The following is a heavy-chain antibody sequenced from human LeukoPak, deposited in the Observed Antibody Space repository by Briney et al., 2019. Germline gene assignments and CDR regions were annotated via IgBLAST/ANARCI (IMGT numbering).Heavy chain of an antibody. V-gene: IGHV4-39*07. CDR2: IYYTGST. CDR3: AGDFWSGYYFRD. CDR1: GGSISSSNYF. D-gene: IGHD3-3*01. J-gene: IGHJ4*02. Sequence: SETLSLTCTVSGGSISSSNYFWGWIRQPPGKGLEWIGSIYYTGSTYYNPSLKSRVTISVDTSKNQFSLKLSSVTAADTAVYYCAGDFWSGYYFRDWGQGTLVTVSS.